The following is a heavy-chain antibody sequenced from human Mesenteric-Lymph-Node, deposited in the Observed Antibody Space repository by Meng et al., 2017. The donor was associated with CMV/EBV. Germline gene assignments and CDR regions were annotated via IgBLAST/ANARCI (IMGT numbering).Heavy chain of an antibody. CDR2: IYYSGST. D-gene: IGHD1-26*01. CDR1: GGSISSSRNY. CDR3: AREVGVVGVDY. V-gene: IGHV4-61*01. Sequence: SETLSLTCTVSGGSISSSRNYWGWIRQPPGKGLEWIGYIYYSGSTNYNPSLKSRVTISVDTSKNQFSLKLSSVTAADTAVYYCAREVGVVGVDYWGQGTLVTVSS. J-gene: IGHJ4*02.